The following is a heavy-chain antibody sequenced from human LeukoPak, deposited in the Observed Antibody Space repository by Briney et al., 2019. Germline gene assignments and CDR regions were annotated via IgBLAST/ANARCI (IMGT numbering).Heavy chain of an antibody. J-gene: IGHJ4*02. Sequence: PSETLSLTCAVYGGSFSGYYWSWIRQPPGKGLEWIGVINHSGSTNYNPSLKSRVTISVDTSKNQFSLKLSSVTAEDTAVYYCAREPASIDYWGQGTLVTVSS. D-gene: IGHD1-14*01. CDR1: GGSFSGYY. CDR2: INHSGST. V-gene: IGHV4-34*01. CDR3: AREPASIDY.